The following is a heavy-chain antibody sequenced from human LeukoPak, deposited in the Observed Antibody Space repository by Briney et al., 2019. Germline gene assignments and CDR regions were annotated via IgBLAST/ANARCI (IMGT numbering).Heavy chain of an antibody. CDR1: GGTFSSYA. J-gene: IGHJ4*02. V-gene: IGHV1-69*05. Sequence: SVKVSCKASGGTFSSYAISWVRQAPGQGLEWMGRIIPIFGTANYAQKFQGRVTITTDESTSTAYMELSSLRSEDTAAYYCARDHYYDSSGYAYWGQGTLVTVSS. CDR2: IIPIFGTA. CDR3: ARDHYYDSSGYAY. D-gene: IGHD3-22*01.